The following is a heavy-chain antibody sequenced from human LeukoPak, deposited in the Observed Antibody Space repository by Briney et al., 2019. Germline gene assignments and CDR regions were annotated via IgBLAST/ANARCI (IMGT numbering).Heavy chain of an antibody. D-gene: IGHD3-3*01. V-gene: IGHV4-38-2*02. CDR3: ARVIRPRITIFGVVIEGFDY. CDR2: IYHSGST. Sequence: PSETLSLTCTVSGYSISSGYYWGWIRQPPGKGLEWIGSIYHSGSTYYNPSLTSRVTISVDTSKNQFSLKLSSVTAADTAVHYCARVIRPRITIFGVVIEGFDYWGQGTLVTVSS. CDR1: GYSISSGYY. J-gene: IGHJ4*02.